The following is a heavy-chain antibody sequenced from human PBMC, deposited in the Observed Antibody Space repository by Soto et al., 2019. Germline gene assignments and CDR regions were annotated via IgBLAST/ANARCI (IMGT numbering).Heavy chain of an antibody. CDR3: SRMAYYYDSSGYYPSYGMDV. D-gene: IGHD3-22*01. J-gene: IGHJ6*02. V-gene: IGHV4-34*01. Sequence: TSETLSLTCAVYGGSFSGYYWSWIRQPPGKGLEWIGENNHSGSTNYNPSLKSRVTISVDTSKNQFSLKLSSVTAADTAVYYCSRMAYYYDSSGYYPSYGMDVWGQGTTVTVSS. CDR1: GGSFSGYY. CDR2: NNHSGST.